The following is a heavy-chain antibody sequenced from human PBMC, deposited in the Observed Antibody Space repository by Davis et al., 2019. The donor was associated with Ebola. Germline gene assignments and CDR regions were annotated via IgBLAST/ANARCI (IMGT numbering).Heavy chain of an antibody. CDR3: AREPGIAVAGMTFDY. CDR2: INPSGGST. J-gene: IGHJ4*02. CDR1: GYTFTSYY. V-gene: IGHV1-46*01. D-gene: IGHD6-19*01. Sequence: ASVKVSCKASGYTFTSYYMHWVRQAPGQGLEWMGIINPSGGSTSYAQKFQGRVTMTRDTSTSTVYMELSSLRSEDTAVYYCAREPGIAVAGMTFDYWGQGTLVTVSS.